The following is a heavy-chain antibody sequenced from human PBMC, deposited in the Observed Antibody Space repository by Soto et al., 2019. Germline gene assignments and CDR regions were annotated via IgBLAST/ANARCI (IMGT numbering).Heavy chain of an antibody. CDR3: ARNLPRGAVAGEAYFDY. CDR2: ISSSSSYI. V-gene: IGHV3-21*01. Sequence: EVQLVESGGGLVKPGGSLRLSCAASGFTFSSYSMNWVRQAPGKGLEWVSSISSSSSYIYYADSVKGRFTISRDNAKNSLYLQMISLRAEDTAVYYCARNLPRGAVAGEAYFDYWGQGTLVTVSS. J-gene: IGHJ4*02. D-gene: IGHD6-19*01. CDR1: GFTFSSYS.